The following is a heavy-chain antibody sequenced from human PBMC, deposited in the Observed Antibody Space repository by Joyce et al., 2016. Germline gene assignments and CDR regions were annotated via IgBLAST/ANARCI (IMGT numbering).Heavy chain of an antibody. CDR2: SRNRADST. D-gene: IGHD1-1*01. V-gene: IGHV3-72*01. Sequence: EVQLVESGGGLVQPGGSLRLSCEGSGFTFSDHFIDWVRQAPGKGLEWVARSRNRADSTEYSASVKGRFTISRDDPKNTLYLQMNRLEIEDTAVYFCARSTWNSGFDYWGQGTLVTVSS. J-gene: IGHJ4*02. CDR1: GFTFSDHF. CDR3: ARSTWNSGFDY.